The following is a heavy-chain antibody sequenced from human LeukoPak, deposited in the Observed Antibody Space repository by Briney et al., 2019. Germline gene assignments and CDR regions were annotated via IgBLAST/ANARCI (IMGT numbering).Heavy chain of an antibody. CDR2: IKYDGNEE. CDR1: GFTFSSYW. Sequence: PGGSLRLSCAASGFTFSSYWVSWMRQAPGKGLEWVANIKYDGNEEYYVDSVKGRFTISRDNAKNSLYLQMTSLRADDTAVYYCATSDDAAGTSWGQGTLVTVSS. V-gene: IGHV3-7*01. CDR3: ATSDDAAGTS. J-gene: IGHJ5*02. D-gene: IGHD6-25*01.